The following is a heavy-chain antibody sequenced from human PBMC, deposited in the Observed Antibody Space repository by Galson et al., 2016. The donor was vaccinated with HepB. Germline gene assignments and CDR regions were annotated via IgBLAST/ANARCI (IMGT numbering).Heavy chain of an antibody. V-gene: IGHV1-69*13. D-gene: IGHD2-2*01. CDR2: IIPIFDTP. CDR3: ARSVGYCSTVFCYEYFDY. J-gene: IGHJ4*02. CDR1: GDFVSTYA. Sequence: SVKVSCKASGDFVSTYAISWVRQAPGQGLEWMGGIIPIFDTPHYAQSFQGRVTITADESTSTAYMELSRLRSEDTAVYYCARSVGYCSTVFCYEYFDYWGQGTLVTVSS.